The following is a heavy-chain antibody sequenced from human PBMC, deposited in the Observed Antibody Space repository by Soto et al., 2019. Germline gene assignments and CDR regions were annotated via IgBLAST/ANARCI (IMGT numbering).Heavy chain of an antibody. V-gene: IGHV3-48*03. J-gene: IGHJ4*02. CDR3: AGDSGCRNGVCSRFDS. Sequence: EVQLVESGGGLVQPGGSLRLSCAASGFIFSSYDMNWVRQAPDKGLEWVSHISSNGGSIKYADSVKGRFTISRDNAKNSLYLQMSSLRTEDTAIYYCAGDSGCRNGVCSRFDSWGQGTRVTVSS. D-gene: IGHD2-8*01. CDR2: ISSNGGSI. CDR1: GFIFSSYD.